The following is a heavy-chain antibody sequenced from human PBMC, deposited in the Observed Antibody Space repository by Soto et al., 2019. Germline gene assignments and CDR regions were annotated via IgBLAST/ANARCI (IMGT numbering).Heavy chain of an antibody. V-gene: IGHV1-46*02. D-gene: IGHD4-17*01. CDR2: INLRGGTT. Sequence: QVQLMQSAAEVRKPGASVRLSCETSGYNFNQYYIHWARQAPGQGLEWMGIINLRGGTTEYAHKFRGRVTVTGDTSTSTAYMELRSLRSEETAIYFCARGPDDSDVPRWDYWGQGTLVTVSS. CDR1: GYNFNQYY. CDR3: ARGPDDSDVPRWDY. J-gene: IGHJ4*02.